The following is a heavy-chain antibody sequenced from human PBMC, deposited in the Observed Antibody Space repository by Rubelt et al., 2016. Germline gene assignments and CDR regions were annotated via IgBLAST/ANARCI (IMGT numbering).Heavy chain of an antibody. CDR2: IYYSGST. Sequence: QVQLQESGPGLVKPSETLSLTCTVSGGSISSSSYYWGWIRQPPGKGLEWIGSIYYSGSTYYNPSLKSRVTISVDTSKKQFSLKLSSVTAADTAVYYCARSPRVRGVIDSYYFDYWGQGTLVTVSS. CDR1: GGSISSSSYY. J-gene: IGHJ4*02. D-gene: IGHD3-10*01. V-gene: IGHV4-39*07. CDR3: ARSPRVRGVIDSYYFDY.